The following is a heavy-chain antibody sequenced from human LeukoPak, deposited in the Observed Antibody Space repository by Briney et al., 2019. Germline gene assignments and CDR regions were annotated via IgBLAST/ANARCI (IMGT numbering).Heavy chain of an antibody. Sequence: PSETLSLTCGVYGVSFSGDYWSWIRQFPGRGLEWIAEINHVGGTKCNTSLKGRVTISVDTSESQFSMNLRSATAADTAVYYCARIRCGLINGICYNHWGRGTLVTVSS. CDR2: INHVGGT. D-gene: IGHD2-8*01. CDR3: ARIRCGLINGICYNH. J-gene: IGHJ4*02. CDR1: GVSFSGDY. V-gene: IGHV4-34*01.